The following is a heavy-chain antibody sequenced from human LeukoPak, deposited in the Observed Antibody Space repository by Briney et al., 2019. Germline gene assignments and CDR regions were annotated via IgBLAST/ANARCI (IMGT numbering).Heavy chain of an antibody. J-gene: IGHJ4*02. V-gene: IGHV1-69*04. D-gene: IGHD3-22*01. CDR2: IIPILGIA. CDR3: ARDPALWGENSSGLGTGY. Sequence: SVKVSCKASGGTFSSYAISWVRQAPGQGLEWMGRIIPILGIANYAQKFQGRVTITADKSTSTAYMELSSLRSEDTAVYYCARDPALWGENSSGLGTGYWGQGTLVTVSS. CDR1: GGTFSSYA.